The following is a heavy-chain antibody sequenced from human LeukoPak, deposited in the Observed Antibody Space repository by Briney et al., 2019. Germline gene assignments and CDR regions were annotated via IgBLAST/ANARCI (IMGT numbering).Heavy chain of an antibody. CDR3: VRGTVNRVPYYVKNFDY. CDR2: IYYSGST. CDR1: GGSISSSSSYY. J-gene: IGHJ4*02. V-gene: IGHV4-39*07. D-gene: IGHD1-26*01. Sequence: SETLSLTCTVSGGSISSSSSYYWGWIRQPPGKGLEWIGTIYYSGSTYYDPSLKSRVTISVDTSKNQFSLKLTSVTAADTAVYCCVRGTVNRVPYYVKNFDYWGQGTLVNVSS.